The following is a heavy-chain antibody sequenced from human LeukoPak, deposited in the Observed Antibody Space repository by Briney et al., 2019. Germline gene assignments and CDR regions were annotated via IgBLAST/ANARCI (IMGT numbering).Heavy chain of an antibody. CDR3: ARGGVAGTHGRLDGMDV. J-gene: IGHJ6*02. CDR2: LGTAGDT. D-gene: IGHD6-19*01. V-gene: IGHV3-13*01. CDR1: GFTFSSYD. Sequence: GGSLRLSCAASGFTFSSYDMHWVRQATGKGLEWVSALGTAGDTYYPGSVKGRFTISRENAKNSLYLQMNSLRAGDTAVYYCARGGVAGTHGRLDGMDVWGQGTTVTVSS.